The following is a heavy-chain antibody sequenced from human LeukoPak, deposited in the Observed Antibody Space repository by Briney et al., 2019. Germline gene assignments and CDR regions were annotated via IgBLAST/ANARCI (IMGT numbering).Heavy chain of an antibody. CDR1: GFTVSSNY. CDR3: ARVPSKRYHLPYFDY. CDR2: IYSGGST. Sequence: GGSLRLSCAASGFTVSSNYMSWVRQAPGKGLEWVSVIYSGGSTYYADSVKGRFTISRDNSKNTLYLQMNSLRAGDTAVYYCARVPSKRYHLPYFDYWGQGTLVTVSS. D-gene: IGHD2-2*01. V-gene: IGHV3-66*02. J-gene: IGHJ4*02.